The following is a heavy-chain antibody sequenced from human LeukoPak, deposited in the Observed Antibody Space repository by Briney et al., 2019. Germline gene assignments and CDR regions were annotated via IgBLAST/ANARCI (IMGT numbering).Heavy chain of an antibody. CDR3: ARVPPWINDAFDI. CDR2: IIPIFGTA. CDR1: GGTFSSYA. V-gene: IGHV1-69*13. D-gene: IGHD5-12*01. Sequence: GASVKVSCKASGGTFSSYAISWVRQAPGQGLEWMGGIIPIFGTANYAQKFQGRVTITADESTSTAYMELSRLRSDDTAVYYCARVPPWINDAFDIWGQGTMVTVSS. J-gene: IGHJ3*02.